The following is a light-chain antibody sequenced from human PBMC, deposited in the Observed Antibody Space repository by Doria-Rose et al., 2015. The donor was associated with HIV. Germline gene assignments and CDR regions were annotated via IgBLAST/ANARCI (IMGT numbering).Light chain of an antibody. Sequence: TQSPGTPSLSPGERATLSCRASQSFSSTCLAWYQQKPGQAPSLLIYDGSTRATGIPDRFSASGSGTDFTLTINRLEPEDFAPYYCLQYGTSWTFGQGTKVEI. CDR3: LQYGTSWT. J-gene: IGKJ1*01. CDR2: DGS. CDR1: QSFSSTC. V-gene: IGKV3-20*01.